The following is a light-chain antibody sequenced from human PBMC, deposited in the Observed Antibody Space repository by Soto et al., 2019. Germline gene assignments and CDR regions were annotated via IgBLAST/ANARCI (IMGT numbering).Light chain of an antibody. J-gene: IGKJ4*01. CDR2: GAS. CDR1: QSVSSN. V-gene: IGKV3-15*01. CDR3: QHYNNGPPGSLT. Sequence: EIVMTQSPATLSVSPGERATLSCRASQSVSSNLAWYQQKPGQAPRLLIYGASTRATGIPARFGGSGSGTEFTLTISRLQSEDFAVFCCQHYNNGPPGSLTFGGGTKVEIK.